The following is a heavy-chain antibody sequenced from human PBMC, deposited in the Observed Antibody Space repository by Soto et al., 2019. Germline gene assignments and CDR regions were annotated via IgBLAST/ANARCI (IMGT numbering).Heavy chain of an antibody. CDR3: AREGELCGGKCWTYYWLDS. D-gene: IGHD2-21*01. V-gene: IGHV1-3*01. CDR2: INVGNGNT. CDR1: GYTFTSYA. J-gene: IGHJ5*01. Sequence: QVYLVQSGAEVKKPGASVKVSCKASGYTFTSYAMHWVRQAPGQGLEWMGRINVGNGNTEYSQKFQGRVTITRDTSASTAYMELSRLRSEDTAVYYCAREGELCGGKCWTYYWLDSWGQGTLVTVSS.